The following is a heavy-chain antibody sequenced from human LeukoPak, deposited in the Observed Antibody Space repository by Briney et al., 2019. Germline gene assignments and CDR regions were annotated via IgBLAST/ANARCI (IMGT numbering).Heavy chain of an antibody. CDR1: GFTFSSYW. Sequence: GGSLRLSCAASGFTFSSYWMSWVRQAPGKGLEWVANIKPDGSEKYYVDSVKGRFTISRDNAKNSLYLQMNSLRAEDTAVYYCAKDQRGDSVGENDYWGQGTLVTVSS. CDR2: IKPDGSEK. D-gene: IGHD5/OR15-5a*01. J-gene: IGHJ4*02. V-gene: IGHV3-7*03. CDR3: AKDQRGDSVGENDY.